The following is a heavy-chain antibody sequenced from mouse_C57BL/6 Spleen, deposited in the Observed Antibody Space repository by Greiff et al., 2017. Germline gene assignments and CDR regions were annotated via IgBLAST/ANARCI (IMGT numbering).Heavy chain of an antibody. CDR1: GYTFTSYW. V-gene: IGHV1-50*01. D-gene: IGHD1-1*01. Sequence: QVQLQQPGAELVKPGASVKLSCKASGYTFTSYWMQWVKQRPGQGLEWIGEIDPSDSYTNYNQKFKGKATLTVDTSSSTAYMQLSSLTSEDSAVYYCARRDGSSWDYWGQGTTLTVSS. CDR3: ARRDGSSWDY. CDR2: IDPSDSYT. J-gene: IGHJ2*01.